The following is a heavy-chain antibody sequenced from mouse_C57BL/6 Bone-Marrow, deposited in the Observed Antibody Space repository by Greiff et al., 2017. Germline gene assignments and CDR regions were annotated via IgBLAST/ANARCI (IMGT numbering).Heavy chain of an antibody. V-gene: IGHV1-53*01. CDR2: INPSNGGP. CDR1: GYTFTSYW. CDR3: ARMDYYGSIYWYFDV. D-gene: IGHD1-1*01. Sequence: VQLQQPGTELVKPGASVKLSCKASGYTFTSYWMHWVKQRPGQGLAWIGNINPSNGGPNYTEKFKGKATLPVAQSSSQASMQLSSLKSEDSAVYCCARMDYYGSIYWYFDVWGTGTTVTVSS. J-gene: IGHJ1*03.